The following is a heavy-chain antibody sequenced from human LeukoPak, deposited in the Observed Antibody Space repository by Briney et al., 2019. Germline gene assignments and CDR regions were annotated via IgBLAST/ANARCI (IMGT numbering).Heavy chain of an antibody. V-gene: IGHV1-2*02. D-gene: IGHD3-9*01. J-gene: IGHJ4*02. CDR3: ASAGSPYDILTGPGYCDS. CDR2: QNPNGGGK. CDR1: GHAFTVYY. Sequence: SVGLFYKASGHAFTVYYMLWAPDARGQGREHRRDQNPNGGGKNYAQKSQGRVTMTRDTSISTDYMELSRLRYDDTAVYYCASAGSPYDILTGPGYCDSWGQGTLVTVSS.